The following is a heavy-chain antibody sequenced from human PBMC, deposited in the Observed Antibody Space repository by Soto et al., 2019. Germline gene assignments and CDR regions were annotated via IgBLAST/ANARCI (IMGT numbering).Heavy chain of an antibody. J-gene: IGHJ5*02. D-gene: IGHD3-3*01. CDR2: MNPNSGNT. CDR1: GYTFTSYD. V-gene: IGHV1-8*01. Sequence: AASVKVSCKASGYTFTSYDINWVRQATGQGLEWMGWMNPNSGNTGYAQKLQGRVTMTRNTSISTAYMELSSMRSDDTAVYYCARIRQRRFLEWLFEFDPWGQGTLVTVSS. CDR3: ARIRQRRFLEWLFEFDP.